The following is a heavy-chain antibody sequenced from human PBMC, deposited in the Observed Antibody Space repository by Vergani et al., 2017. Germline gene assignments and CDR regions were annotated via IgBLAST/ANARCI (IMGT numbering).Heavy chain of an antibody. J-gene: IGHJ5*01. CDR3: ARRTYYDFRFDF. Sequence: QVQLPEWGAGLLKTSETLSLTCGVSGGSFSDYYWSWIRQAPGMGLEWIGEVNHGGSTNYNPSPKSRVTISIDTSKNQFSLKLNSVTAADTAVYYCARRTYYDFRFDFWGQGILVTVSS. CDR2: VNHGGST. D-gene: IGHD3-3*01. V-gene: IGHV4-34*01. CDR1: GGSFSDYY.